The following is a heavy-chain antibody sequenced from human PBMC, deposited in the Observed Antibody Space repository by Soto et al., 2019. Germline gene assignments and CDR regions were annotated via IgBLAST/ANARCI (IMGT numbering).Heavy chain of an antibody. CDR1: GGSISSGGYY. Sequence: KPSETLSLTCAVSGGSISSGGYYWSWIRQHPGKGLEWIGYIYYSGSTYYNPSLKSRVTISVDTSKNQFSLKLSSVTAADTAVYYCARGGGETTVITGWFDPWGQGTLVTVSS. D-gene: IGHD4-4*01. CDR2: IYYSGST. J-gene: IGHJ5*02. V-gene: IGHV4-31*02. CDR3: ARGGGETTVITGWFDP.